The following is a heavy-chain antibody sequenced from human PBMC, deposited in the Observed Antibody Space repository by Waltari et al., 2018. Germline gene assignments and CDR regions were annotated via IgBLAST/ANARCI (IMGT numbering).Heavy chain of an antibody. D-gene: IGHD5-18*01. CDR3: ARAGNDVDTAMVWYY. Sequence: QLQLQESGPGLVKPSETLSLTCTVSGGSISSSSYYWGWIRQPPGKGLEWIESIYYSGSTYYNPSLKSRVTISVDTSKNQFSLKLSSVTAADTAVYYCARAGNDVDTAMVWYYWGQGTLVTVSS. CDR1: GGSISSSSYY. CDR2: IYYSGST. V-gene: IGHV4-39*01. J-gene: IGHJ4*02.